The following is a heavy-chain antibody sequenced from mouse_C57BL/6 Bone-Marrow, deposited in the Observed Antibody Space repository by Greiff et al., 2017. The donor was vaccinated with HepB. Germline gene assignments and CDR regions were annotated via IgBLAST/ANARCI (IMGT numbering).Heavy chain of an antibody. CDR2: IYPRDGST. D-gene: IGHD1-1*01. V-gene: IGHV1-85*01. CDR1: GYTFTSYD. Sequence: QVQLQQSGPELVKPGASVKLSCKASGYTFTSYDINWVKQRPGQGLEWIGWIYPRDGSTKYNEKLKGKATLTVDTSSSKAYMELHSLTSEDSAVYFCARRAVPAPYYAMDYWGQGTSVTVSS. J-gene: IGHJ4*01. CDR3: ARRAVPAPYYAMDY.